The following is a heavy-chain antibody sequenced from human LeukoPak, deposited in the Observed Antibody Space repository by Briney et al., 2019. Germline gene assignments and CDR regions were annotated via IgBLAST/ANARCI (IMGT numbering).Heavy chain of an antibody. V-gene: IGHV4-61*05. CDR2: IYYSGST. Sequence: AETLSLIRTVSGGSISSSSYYWGWIRQPPGKGLEWIGYIYYSGSTNYNPSPKSRVTISVDTSKNQFPLKLSSVTAADTAVYYCARGSNDILTGFDYWGQGTLVTVSS. D-gene: IGHD3-9*01. J-gene: IGHJ4*02. CDR1: GGSISSSSYY. CDR3: ARGSNDILTGFDY.